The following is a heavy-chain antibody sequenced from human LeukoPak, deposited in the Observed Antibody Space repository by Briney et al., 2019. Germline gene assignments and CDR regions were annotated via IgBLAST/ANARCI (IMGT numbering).Heavy chain of an antibody. Sequence: PGGSLRLSCAASGFTFSRYGMHWVRQAPGKGLEWVAVISYDGSNKYYAHSVKGRFTISRDNPKNTLYLQMNSLRAEDTAVYYCAKVGTYYDFWSGYAYFDYWGQGTLVTVSS. V-gene: IGHV3-30*18. CDR2: ISYDGSNK. J-gene: IGHJ4*02. CDR1: GFTFSRYG. D-gene: IGHD3-3*01. CDR3: AKVGTYYDFWSGYAYFDY.